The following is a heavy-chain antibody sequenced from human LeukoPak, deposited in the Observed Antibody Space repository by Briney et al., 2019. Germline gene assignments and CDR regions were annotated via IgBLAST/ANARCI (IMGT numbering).Heavy chain of an antibody. CDR1: GGSFSGYY. CDR3: AREIPYDSSGYYHPYYFDH. D-gene: IGHD3-22*01. CDR2: INHSGST. V-gene: IGHV4-34*01. Sequence: SETLSLTCAVYGGSFSGYYWSWIRQPPGKGLEWIGEINHSGSTNYNPSLKSRVTISVDTSKNQFSLKLSSVTAADTAVYYCAREIPYDSSGYYHPYYFDHWGQGTLVTVSS. J-gene: IGHJ4*02.